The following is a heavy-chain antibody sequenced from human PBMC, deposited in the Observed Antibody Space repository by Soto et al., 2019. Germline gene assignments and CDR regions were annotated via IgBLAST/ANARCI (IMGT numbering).Heavy chain of an antibody. Sequence: ASVKVSCKTSGYTFSNHAIHWVRQAPGQSLEWMGWINAGNDFTKYSQMLQDRVTITRDTSATTVYMELNSLTSDDTAVYYCARLSGNWHLDDWGKGSLVPVAS. J-gene: IGHJ4*02. CDR1: GYTFSNHA. CDR2: INAGNDFT. CDR3: ARLSGNWHLDD. V-gene: IGHV1-3*01. D-gene: IGHD1-1*01.